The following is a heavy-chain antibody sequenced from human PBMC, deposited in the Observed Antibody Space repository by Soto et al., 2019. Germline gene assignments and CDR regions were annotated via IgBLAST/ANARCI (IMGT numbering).Heavy chain of an antibody. CDR1: GFTFRIYA. V-gene: IGHV3-23*01. D-gene: IGHD3-22*01. J-gene: IGHJ4*02. CDR2: ISSSDGRT. CDR3: AKDRWRDGSSSSGLDC. Sequence: EVQLLESGGGLVQPGGSLRLSCAASGFTFRIYAMSWVRQVPGKGLEWVSFISSSDGRTYYADSVKGRFTISRDNSKNTLYLQMNGLRAEDTAVYFCAKDRWRDGSSSSGLDCWGQGILVTVSS.